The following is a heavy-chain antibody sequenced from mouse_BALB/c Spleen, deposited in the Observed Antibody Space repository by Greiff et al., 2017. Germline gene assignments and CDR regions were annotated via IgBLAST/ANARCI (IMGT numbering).Heavy chain of an antibody. D-gene: IGHD2-14*01. CDR1: GFNIKDYY. J-gene: IGHJ4*01. CDR3: ARHYRYSMDY. Sequence: VQLQQSGAELVRSGASVKLSCTASGFNIKDYYMHWVKQRPEQGLEWIGWIDPENGDTEYAPKFQGKATMTADTSSNTAYLQLSSLTSEDTAVYYCARHYRYSMDYWGQGTSVTVSS. V-gene: IGHV14-4*02. CDR2: IDPENGDT.